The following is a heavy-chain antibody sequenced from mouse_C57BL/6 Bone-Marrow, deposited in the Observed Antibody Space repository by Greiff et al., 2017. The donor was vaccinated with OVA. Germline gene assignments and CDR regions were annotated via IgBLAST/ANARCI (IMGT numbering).Heavy chain of an antibody. V-gene: IGHV1-81*01. CDR3: ARGDGLYGY. J-gene: IGHJ2*01. Sequence: VQLQQSGAELARPGASVKLSCKASGYTFTSYGISWVKQRTGQGLEWIGEIYPRSGNTYYNEKFKGKATLTADKSSSTAYMELRSLTSEDSAVYFCARGDGLYGYRGQGTTLTSSS. CDR1: GYTFTSYG. CDR2: IYPRSGNT. D-gene: IGHD1-1*02.